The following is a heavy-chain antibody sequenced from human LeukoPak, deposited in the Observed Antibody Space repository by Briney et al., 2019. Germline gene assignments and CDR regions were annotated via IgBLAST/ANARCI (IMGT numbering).Heavy chain of an antibody. J-gene: IGHJ6*02. V-gene: IGHV4-59*08. CDR3: ARHRGSSGWYYYYGMDV. CDR1: GGSFSGYY. Sequence: SETLSLTCAVYGGSFSGYYWSWIRQPPGKGLEWIGYIYYSGSTNYNPSLKSRVTISVDTSKNQFSLKLSSVTAADTAVYYCARHRGSSGWYYYYGMDVWGQGTTVTVSS. CDR2: IYYSGST. D-gene: IGHD6-19*01.